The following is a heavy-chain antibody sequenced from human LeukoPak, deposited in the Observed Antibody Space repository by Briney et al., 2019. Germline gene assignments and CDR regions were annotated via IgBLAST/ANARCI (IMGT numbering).Heavy chain of an antibody. V-gene: IGHV5-51*03. CDR2: IYPGDSDP. Sequence: PGGSLKISCKGSGYSFTSYWIGWVRQMPGKGLEWMGIIYPGDSDPRYSPSFQGQVTISADKSISTAYLQWSNLKASDTAVYYCARRGSSNYFDYWGQGTLVTVSS. J-gene: IGHJ4*02. D-gene: IGHD6-6*01. CDR3: ARRGSSNYFDY. CDR1: GYSFTSYW.